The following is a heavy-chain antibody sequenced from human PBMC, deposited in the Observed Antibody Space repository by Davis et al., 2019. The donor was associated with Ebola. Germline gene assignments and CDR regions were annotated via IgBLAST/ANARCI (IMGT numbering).Heavy chain of an antibody. CDR1: EITLRDYA. CDR2: KRYNEIKK. CDR3: ARESSHAFDI. V-gene: IGHV3-30*02. Sequence: GESLKISCTSSEITLRDYAMHWVRQAPGKGLEWLTFKRYNEIKKYYADSVQGRFTVSRDDSGNTMFLQMDSLRGEDTAVYFCARESSHAFDIWGQGTFVTVSS. J-gene: IGHJ3*02.